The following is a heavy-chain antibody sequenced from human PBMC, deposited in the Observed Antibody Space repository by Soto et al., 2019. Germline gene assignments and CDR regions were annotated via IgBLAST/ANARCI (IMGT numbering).Heavy chain of an antibody. CDR1: GSSIKVGGYY. CDR3: ARLAYSHYST. V-gene: IGHV4-39*01. CDR2: IYYSGTT. J-gene: IGHJ4*02. D-gene: IGHD5-12*01. Sequence: SETLSLSRPVSGSSIKVGGYYWGWIRQPPGRGLEWVATIYYSGTTYYNPSLKSRLTISLDTSRNQFSLDLTSVTAADTAVYYCARLAYSHYSTWGQGALVT.